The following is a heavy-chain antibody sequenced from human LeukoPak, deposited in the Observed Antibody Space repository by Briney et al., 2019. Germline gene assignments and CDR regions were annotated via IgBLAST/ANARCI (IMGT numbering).Heavy chain of an antibody. D-gene: IGHD5-12*01. Sequence: GGSLRLSCEASGFTFSSYWMSWVRQAPGKGLEWVANIKTDGSEKYYVDSVKGRFTISRDNSKNTLYLQMNSLRAGDTAVYYCARVYSGYDLDYWGQGTLVTVSS. J-gene: IGHJ4*02. CDR2: IKTDGSEK. CDR3: ARVYSGYDLDY. CDR1: GFTFSSYW. V-gene: IGHV3-7*01.